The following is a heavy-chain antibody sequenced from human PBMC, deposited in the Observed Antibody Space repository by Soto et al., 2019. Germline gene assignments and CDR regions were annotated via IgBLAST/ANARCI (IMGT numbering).Heavy chain of an antibody. J-gene: IGHJ4*02. CDR3: ARARFQVLYGKPYFDS. CDR1: GGSITTGGSY. D-gene: IGHD2-2*02. Sequence: SETLSLTCTVSGGSITTGGSYWSWIRQHPGKGLEWIGNIYHSGNTYYNPSLKSRLTISVDTSKNHFSLMGDSVTAADTAVYYCARARFQVLYGKPYFDSWGQGTLVTVSS. V-gene: IGHV4-31*03. CDR2: IYHSGNT.